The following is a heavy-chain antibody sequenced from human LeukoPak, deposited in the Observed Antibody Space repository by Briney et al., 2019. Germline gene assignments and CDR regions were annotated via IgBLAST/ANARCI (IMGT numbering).Heavy chain of an antibody. J-gene: IGHJ4*02. V-gene: IGHV3-21*01. CDR2: ISSSSSYI. Sequence: GGSLRLSCAASGFTFSSYSMNWVRQAPGKGLEWVSSISSSSSYIYYADSAKGRFTISRDNAKNSLYLQMNSLRAEDTAVYYCARARLYYDSSGYYYVEYYFDYWGQGTLVTVSS. CDR3: ARARLYYDSSGYYYVEYYFDY. CDR1: GFTFSSYS. D-gene: IGHD3-22*01.